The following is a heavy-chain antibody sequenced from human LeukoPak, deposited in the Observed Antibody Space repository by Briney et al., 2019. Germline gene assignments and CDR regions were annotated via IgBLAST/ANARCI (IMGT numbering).Heavy chain of an antibody. CDR1: GGSISSYY. D-gene: IGHD6-13*01. Sequence: SETLSLTCTVSGGSISSYYWSWIRQPPGKGLEWIGCIYYSGSTNYNPSLKSRVTISVDTSKNQFSLKLSSVTAADTAVYYCARHVGYSNVGYGMDVWAKGPRSPSP. CDR2: IYYSGST. CDR3: ARHVGYSNVGYGMDV. J-gene: IGHJ6*02. V-gene: IGHV4-59*08.